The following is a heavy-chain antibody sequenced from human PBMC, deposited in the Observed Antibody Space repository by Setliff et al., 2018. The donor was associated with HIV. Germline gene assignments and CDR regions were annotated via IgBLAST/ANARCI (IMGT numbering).Heavy chain of an antibody. V-gene: IGHV4-34*01. D-gene: IGHD3-3*01. CDR1: GGSFSGYY. Sequence: PSETLSLTCAVYGGSFSGYYWSWIRQPPGKGLEWIGSIYYSGSTYYNPSLKSRVTISVDTSKNQFSLTLSSVTAADTAVYYCARGSSSIFGVLVLLPHSYYYMDVWGKGTTVTVSS. CDR3: ARGSSSIFGVLVLLPHSYYYMDV. CDR2: IYYSGST. J-gene: IGHJ6*03.